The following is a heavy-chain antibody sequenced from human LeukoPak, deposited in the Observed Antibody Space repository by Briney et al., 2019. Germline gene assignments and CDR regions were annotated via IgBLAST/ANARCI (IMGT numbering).Heavy chain of an antibody. Sequence: GGSLRLSCAASGFTFSNYGIHWVRQTPGKGLEWVAAISSDGIKSHYADSVKGRFTISRDNSKSTLYLQMNGLRADDTALYYCAREGHYDILTGYSPLEYYFYYMDVWGKGTTVTVSS. CDR1: GFTFSNYG. CDR3: AREGHYDILTGYSPLEYYFYYMDV. CDR2: ISSDGIKS. J-gene: IGHJ6*03. D-gene: IGHD3-9*01. V-gene: IGHV3-30*04.